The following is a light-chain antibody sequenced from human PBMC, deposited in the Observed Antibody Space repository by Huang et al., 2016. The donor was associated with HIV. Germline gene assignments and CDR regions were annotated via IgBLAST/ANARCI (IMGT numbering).Light chain of an antibody. J-gene: IGKJ2*01. Sequence: EIVMTQSPATLFVSPGERATLSCRASQSISSNLAWYQQKPGQAPRVLIYGASTRAAGVPARLSGAGSGTEFTRTISSLQSEDLAVYYCQQYDQWPPGYTFGQGTKL. CDR1: QSISSN. CDR3: QQYDQWPPGYT. CDR2: GAS. V-gene: IGKV3-15*01.